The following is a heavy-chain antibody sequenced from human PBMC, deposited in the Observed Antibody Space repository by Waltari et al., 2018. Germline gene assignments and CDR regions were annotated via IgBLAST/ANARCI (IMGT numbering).Heavy chain of an antibody. Sequence: QVQLQESGPGLVKPSETLSLTCTVSGGSISSYYWSWIRQPPGKGLEWIGYIYYSGSTNYNPSLKRRVTISVDTSKNQFSLKLSSVTAADTAVYYCARAPPALRGVPAADAFDIWGQGTMVTVSS. V-gene: IGHV4-59*01. D-gene: IGHD3-10*01. J-gene: IGHJ3*02. CDR3: ARAPPALRGVPAADAFDI. CDR2: IYYSGST. CDR1: GGSISSYY.